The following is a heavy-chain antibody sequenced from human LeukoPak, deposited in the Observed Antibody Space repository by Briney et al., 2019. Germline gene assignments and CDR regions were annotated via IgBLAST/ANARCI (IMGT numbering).Heavy chain of an antibody. Sequence: PGASVKVSCKASGYTFTGYYMHWVRQAPGQGLEWMGWINPNSGGTNYAQKFQGRVTMTRDTSISTAYMELSRLRSDDMAVYYCAREGDIVLMSAFDIWGQGTMVTVSS. CDR1: GYTFTGYY. D-gene: IGHD2-8*01. V-gene: IGHV1-2*02. CDR3: AREGDIVLMSAFDI. CDR2: INPNSGGT. J-gene: IGHJ3*02.